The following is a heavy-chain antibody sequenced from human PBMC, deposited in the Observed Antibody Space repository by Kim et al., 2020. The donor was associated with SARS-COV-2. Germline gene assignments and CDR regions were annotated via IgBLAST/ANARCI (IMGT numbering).Heavy chain of an antibody. Sequence: GGSLRLSCAASGFTFSNAWMSWVRQAPGKGLEWVGRINSKTDGGTTDYAAPVKGRFTISRDDSKHTLYLQMNSLKTEDTAVYYCTTEGPGFFWGQGTLVTVSS. CDR1: GFTFSNAW. CDR2: INSKTDGGTT. J-gene: IGHJ1*01. V-gene: IGHV3-15*01. CDR3: TTEGPGFF.